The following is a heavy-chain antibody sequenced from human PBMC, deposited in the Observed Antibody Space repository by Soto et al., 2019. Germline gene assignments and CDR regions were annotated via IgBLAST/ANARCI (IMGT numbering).Heavy chain of an antibody. J-gene: IGHJ4*02. CDR1: GYTFTSYG. CDR3: ARDCAAAGPFDY. Sequence: QVQLVQSGAEVKKPGASVQVSCKASGYTFTSYGISWVRQAPGQGLEWMGWISAYNGNTNYAQKLQGRVTMTTDTSTSTDYRELRSLRSDDTAVYYCARDCAAAGPFDYWGQGTLVTVSS. CDR2: ISAYNGNT. V-gene: IGHV1-18*01. D-gene: IGHD6-13*01.